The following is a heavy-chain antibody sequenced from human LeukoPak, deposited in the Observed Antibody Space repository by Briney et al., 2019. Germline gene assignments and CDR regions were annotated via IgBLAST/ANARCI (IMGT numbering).Heavy chain of an antibody. J-gene: IGHJ4*02. Sequence: LSLTCGVYGGSLSGYYWSWIRQAPGKGLECLSYISGSGTDINYADSVRGRFTISRDNAKNLLYLQMNDLRLEDTAVYYCARTARHLDYWGQGTLVTVSS. CDR2: ISGSGTDI. V-gene: IGHV3-11*04. CDR3: ARTARHLDY. CDR1: GGSLSGYY. D-gene: IGHD5-18*01.